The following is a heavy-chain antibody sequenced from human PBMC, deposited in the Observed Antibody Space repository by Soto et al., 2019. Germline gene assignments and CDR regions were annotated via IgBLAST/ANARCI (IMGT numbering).Heavy chain of an antibody. CDR2: IYSGGST. D-gene: IGHD2-2*01. CDR1: GFTVSSNY. V-gene: IGHV3-53*04. J-gene: IGHJ5*02. CDR3: AVRLVAAAPYNWFDP. Sequence: EVQLVESGGGLVQPGGSLRLSCAASGFTVSSNYMSWVRQAPGKGLEWVSVIYSGGSTYYADSVKGRFTISRHNSKNTLYLQMNSLRAEDTAVYYCAVRLVAAAPYNWFDPWGQGTLVTVSS.